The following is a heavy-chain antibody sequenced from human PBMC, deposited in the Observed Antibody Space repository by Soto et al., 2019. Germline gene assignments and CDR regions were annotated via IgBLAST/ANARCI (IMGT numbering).Heavy chain of an antibody. CDR3: TRAMPDYGGNFDI. V-gene: IGHV3-73*01. CDR1: GFTFSGSA. CDR2: IRSKANSYAT. J-gene: IGHJ3*02. D-gene: IGHD4-17*01. Sequence: LRLSCAASGFTFSGSAMHWVRQASGKGLEWVGRIRSKANSYATAYAASVKGRFTISRDDSKNTAYLQMNSLKTEDTAVYYCTRAMPDYGGNFDIWGQGTMVTVSS.